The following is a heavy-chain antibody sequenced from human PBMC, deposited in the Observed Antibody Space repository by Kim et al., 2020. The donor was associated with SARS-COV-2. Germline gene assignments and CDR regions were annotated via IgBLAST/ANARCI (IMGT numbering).Heavy chain of an antibody. CDR2: INSDGTIT. J-gene: IGHJ4*02. CDR1: GFTFSTSW. CDR3: AREAAPERRFAY. V-gene: IGHV3-74*01. D-gene: IGHD1-1*01. Sequence: GGSLRLSCAASGFTFSTSWMHWVRQAPGKGLVCVSRINSDGTITAYADSVKGRFTISRDNAKNTRYLQMNRLRAENTAVYYCAREAAPERRFAYWGQGTL.